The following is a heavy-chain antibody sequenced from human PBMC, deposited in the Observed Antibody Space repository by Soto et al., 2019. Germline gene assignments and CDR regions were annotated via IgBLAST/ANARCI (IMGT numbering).Heavy chain of an antibody. Sequence: ASVKVSCKASGYTFTSYGISWVRQAPGQGLEWMGWISAYNGNTNYAQKLQGRVTMTTDTSTSTAYMELRSLRSDDTAVYYCARDSYYDFWSGLKYYGMDVWGQGTTVTVSS. CDR3: ARDSYYDFWSGLKYYGMDV. J-gene: IGHJ6*02. CDR2: ISAYNGNT. D-gene: IGHD3-3*01. V-gene: IGHV1-18*01. CDR1: GYTFTSYG.